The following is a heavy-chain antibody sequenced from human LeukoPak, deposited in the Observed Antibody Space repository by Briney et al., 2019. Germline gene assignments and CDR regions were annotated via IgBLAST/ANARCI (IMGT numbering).Heavy chain of an antibody. CDR3: AKEHYYYYMDV. CDR1: GFTFSSYS. Sequence: GGSLRLSCAASGFTFSSYSMNWVRQAPGKGLEWVSGISWNSGSIGYADSVKGRFTISRDNAKNSLYLQMNSLRAEDTALYYCAKEHYYYYMDVWGKGTTVTVSS. V-gene: IGHV3-9*01. J-gene: IGHJ6*03. CDR2: ISWNSGSI.